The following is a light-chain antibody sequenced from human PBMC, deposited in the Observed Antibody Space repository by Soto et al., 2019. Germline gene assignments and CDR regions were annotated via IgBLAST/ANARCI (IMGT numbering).Light chain of an antibody. CDR3: QQYKDWRT. V-gene: IGKV3-15*01. J-gene: IGKJ1*01. CDR2: GAS. Sequence: EIVMTQSPATLSVSPGERVTLSCRASQSVGSNLVWYQQKPGQTPRLLVFGASTRATGIPARFSGSGSGTEFTLTISSLQSEDFAVYYCQQYKDWRTFGQGTKVEIK. CDR1: QSVGSN.